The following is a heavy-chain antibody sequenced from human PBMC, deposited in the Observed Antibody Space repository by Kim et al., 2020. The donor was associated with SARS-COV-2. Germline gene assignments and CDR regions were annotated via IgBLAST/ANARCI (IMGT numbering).Heavy chain of an antibody. D-gene: IGHD3-22*01. CDR1: GFTFSSYW. J-gene: IGHJ4*02. CDR2: IKQDGSEK. CDR3: ARDNSILKGGYYSY. Sequence: GGSLRLSCAASGFTFSSYWMSWVRQAPGKGLEWVANIKQDGSEKYYVDSVKGRFTISRDNAKNSLYLQMNSLRAEDTAVYYCARDNSILKGGYYSYWGQGTLVTVSS. V-gene: IGHV3-7*01.